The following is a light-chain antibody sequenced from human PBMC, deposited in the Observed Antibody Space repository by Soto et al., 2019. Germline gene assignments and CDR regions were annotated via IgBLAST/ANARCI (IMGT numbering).Light chain of an antibody. CDR3: QQYNNWRSIS. Sequence: EIVMTQSPATLSVSPGDRATLSCRASQSISSKLAWYQHKPGQAPRLLIYDTSTRAAGIPARFSGSGSGTDFTLTISSLQSEDFAVYYCQQYNNWRSISFGQGTRLEIK. CDR1: QSISSK. CDR2: DTS. J-gene: IGKJ5*01. V-gene: IGKV3-15*01.